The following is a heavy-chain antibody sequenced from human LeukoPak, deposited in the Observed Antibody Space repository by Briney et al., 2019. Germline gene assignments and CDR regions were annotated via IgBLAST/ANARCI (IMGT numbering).Heavy chain of an antibody. CDR1: GGSISSYY. V-gene: IGHV4-59*01. J-gene: IGHJ5*02. CDR2: IYYSGST. CDR3: ARVYYGSGRNFDP. D-gene: IGHD3-10*01. Sequence: SETQSLTCTVSGGSISSYYWSWIRQPPGKGLEWIGYIYYSGSTNYNPSLKSRVTISVDTSKNQFSLKLSSVTAADTAVYYCARVYYGSGRNFDPWGQGTLVTVSS.